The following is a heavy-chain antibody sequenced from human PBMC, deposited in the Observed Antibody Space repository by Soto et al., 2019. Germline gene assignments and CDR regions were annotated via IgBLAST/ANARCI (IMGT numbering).Heavy chain of an antibody. CDR3: SRRNAFDI. CDR1: GFTFSSYS. CDR2: ISSPFSNSYI. V-gene: IGHV3-21*01. J-gene: IGHJ3*02. Sequence: GGSLRLSCVASGFTFSSYSLNWVRQAPGKGLEWVSSISSPFSNSYINYADSVKGRFTISRDNSKNTLYLQMNSLTAEDTAVYYCSRRNAFDIWGQGTTVTVSS.